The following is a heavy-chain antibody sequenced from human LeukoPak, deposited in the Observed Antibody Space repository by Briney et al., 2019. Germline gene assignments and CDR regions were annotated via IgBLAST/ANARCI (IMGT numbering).Heavy chain of an antibody. CDR3: ARDHWRSSKNWFDP. V-gene: IGHV4-39*07. CDR2: IYYSGST. CDR1: GGSISSSGYY. Sequence: SETLSLTCTVSGGSISSSGYYWGWIRQPPGKGLEWIGSIYYSGSTYYNPSLKSRVTISLDTSKNQFSLKLSSVTAADTAVYYCARDHWRSSKNWFDPWGQGTLVTVSS. J-gene: IGHJ5*02.